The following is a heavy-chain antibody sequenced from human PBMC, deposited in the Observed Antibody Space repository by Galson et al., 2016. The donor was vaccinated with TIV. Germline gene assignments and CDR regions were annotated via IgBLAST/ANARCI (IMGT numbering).Heavy chain of an antibody. CDR2: MSASGGST. J-gene: IGHJ4*02. V-gene: IGHV3-23*01. CDR1: GFTFSRFT. CDR3: VKGSSWSPPVPNYFDH. Sequence: SLRLSCAGSGFTFSRFTMCWVRQAPGKGLQWVSSMSASGGSTYYADSVKGRFTISREISKNTLYPQMNSLRAEDTAMYYCVKGSSWSPPVPNYFDHWGQGALVTVSS. D-gene: IGHD6-13*01.